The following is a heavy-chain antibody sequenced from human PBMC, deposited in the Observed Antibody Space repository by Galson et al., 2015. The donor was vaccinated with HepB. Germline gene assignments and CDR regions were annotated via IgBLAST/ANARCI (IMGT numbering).Heavy chain of an antibody. CDR2: ISGSGGST. D-gene: IGHD4-17*01. CDR1: GFTFSSYA. CDR3: AKGLDYGDHAPWSGHHPGLDY. J-gene: IGHJ4*02. Sequence: SLRLSCAASGFTFSSYAMSWVRQAPGKGLEWVSAISGSGGSTYYADSVKGRFTISRDNSKNTLYLQMNSLRAEDTAVYYCAKGLDYGDHAPWSGHHPGLDYWGQGTLVTVSS. V-gene: IGHV3-23*01.